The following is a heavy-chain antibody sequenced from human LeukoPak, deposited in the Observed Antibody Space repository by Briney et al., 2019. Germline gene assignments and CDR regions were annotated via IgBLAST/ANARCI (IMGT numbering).Heavy chain of an antibody. D-gene: IGHD2-2*01. CDR3: ARTVVVVPAATYYYYYMDV. Sequence: GSSVKVSCKASGGTFSSYAISWVRQAPGQGLEWMGGIIPIFGTANYAQKFQGRVTITADESTSTAYMGLSSLRSEDTAVYYCARTVVVVPAATYYYYYMDVWGKGTTVTVSS. V-gene: IGHV1-69*01. CDR2: IIPIFGTA. CDR1: GGTFSSYA. J-gene: IGHJ6*03.